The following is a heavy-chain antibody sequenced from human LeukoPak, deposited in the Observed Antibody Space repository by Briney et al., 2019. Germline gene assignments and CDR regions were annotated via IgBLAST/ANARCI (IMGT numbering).Heavy chain of an antibody. CDR3: AKDYPDTLRWSIAALTRNRGDY. CDR1: GFTFSSYS. Sequence: PGGSLRLSCAASGFTFSSYSMNWVRQAPGKGLEWVSSISSSSSYIYYADSVKGRFTISRDNAKNSLYLQMNSLRAEDTAVYYCAKDYPDTLRWSIAALTRNRGDYWGQGTLVTVSS. V-gene: IGHV3-21*01. CDR2: ISSSSSYI. J-gene: IGHJ4*02. D-gene: IGHD6-6*01.